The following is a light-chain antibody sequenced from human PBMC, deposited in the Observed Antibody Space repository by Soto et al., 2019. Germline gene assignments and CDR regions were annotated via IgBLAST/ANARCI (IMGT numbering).Light chain of an antibody. CDR2: EDT. V-gene: IGLV3-1*01. CDR1: KMGDKY. Sequence: SYELTQPPSVSVSPGQTASITCSADKMGDKYASWYQQKPGQSPVVVIYEDTKRPSGIPERFSASNAGNTATLTISGTQAMDEADYYCRALDSSTGVVFGGGTKLTVL. J-gene: IGLJ2*01. CDR3: RALDSSTGVV.